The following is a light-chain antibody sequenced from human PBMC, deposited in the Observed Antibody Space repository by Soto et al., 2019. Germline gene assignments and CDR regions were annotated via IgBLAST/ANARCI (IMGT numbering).Light chain of an antibody. CDR1: QSVSSN. CDR3: QQYDNWPWT. Sequence: EIVITQSPATLSVSPGERATLSCRASQSVSSNLAWYQQTHGQAPRILIYGASTRDTGIPARFSGNWSGTEFTLPISSLQSEDFKVYYCQQYDNWPWTFGQGTKVDIK. V-gene: IGKV3-15*01. CDR2: GAS. J-gene: IGKJ1*01.